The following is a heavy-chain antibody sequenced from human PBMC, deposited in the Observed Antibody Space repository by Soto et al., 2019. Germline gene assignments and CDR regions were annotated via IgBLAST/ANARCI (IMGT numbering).Heavy chain of an antibody. V-gene: IGHV3-21*01. Sequence: GGSLRLSCAASGFTFSTYSMHWVRQAPGKGLEWVSSIGTRGDIYYADSVKGRFTISRDNAKNSLSLQMNSLRAEDTGVYYCAREETAWSLAYGLDVWGQGTTVTVSS. D-gene: IGHD2-21*02. J-gene: IGHJ6*02. CDR3: AREETAWSLAYGLDV. CDR2: IGTRGDI. CDR1: GFTFSTYS.